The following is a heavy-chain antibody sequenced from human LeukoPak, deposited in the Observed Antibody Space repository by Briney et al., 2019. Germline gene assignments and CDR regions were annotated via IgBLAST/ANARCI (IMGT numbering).Heavy chain of an antibody. CDR2: ISWNSGSI. V-gene: IGHV3-9*03. J-gene: IGHJ4*02. D-gene: IGHD5-18*01. CDR3: AKVARGYSYGHFDY. CDR1: GFTFDDYP. Sequence: GGSLRLSCAPSGFTFDDYPMHWVRQAPGKGLEWVSGISWNSGSIGYADSVKGRFTISRDNAKNSLYLQMNSLRAEDMALYYCAKVARGYSYGHFDYWGQGTLVTVSS.